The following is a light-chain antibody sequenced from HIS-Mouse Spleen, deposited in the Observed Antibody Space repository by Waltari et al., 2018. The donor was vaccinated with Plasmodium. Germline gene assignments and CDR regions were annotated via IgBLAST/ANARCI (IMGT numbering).Light chain of an antibody. CDR2: EVS. CDR3: SSYAGSNNLV. Sequence: QSALTQPPSASGSPGQSVTISCTGTSSDVGGYNYVSWYQQHPGKAPKIMFYEVSKRPSGVPDRFSGSKSGNTASLTVSGLQAEDEADYYCSSYAGSNNLVFGGGTKLNVL. J-gene: IGLJ2*01. V-gene: IGLV2-8*01. CDR1: SSDVGGYNY.